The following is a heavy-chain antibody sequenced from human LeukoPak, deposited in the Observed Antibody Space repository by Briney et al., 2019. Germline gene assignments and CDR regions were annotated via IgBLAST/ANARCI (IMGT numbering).Heavy chain of an antibody. CDR2: IYYSGST. D-gene: IGHD2-15*01. J-gene: IGHJ4*02. V-gene: IGHV4-39*02. Sequence: PSETLSLTCIVSGGSISSGGHYWGWIRQPPGKGLEWIGSIYYSGSTYYNPSLNSRVTMFIDMSKNHFSLKMRSVTATDTAVYYCARLVCGGGSCPAEFDYWGQGTLVTVSS. CDR3: ARLVCGGGSCPAEFDY. CDR1: GGSISSGGHY.